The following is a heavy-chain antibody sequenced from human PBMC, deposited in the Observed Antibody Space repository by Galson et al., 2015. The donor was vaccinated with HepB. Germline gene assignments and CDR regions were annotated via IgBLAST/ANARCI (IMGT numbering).Heavy chain of an antibody. D-gene: IGHD4-17*01. CDR1: GYTFTSYY. V-gene: IGHV1-46*01. J-gene: IGHJ4*02. CDR2: INPSGGST. CDR3: ARALMTTVTTFGY. Sequence: SVKVSCKASGYTFTSYYMHWVRQAPGQGLEWMGIINPSGGSTSCAQKFQGRVTMTRDTSTSTVYMELSSLRSEDTAVYYCARALMTTVTTFGYWGQGTLVTVSS.